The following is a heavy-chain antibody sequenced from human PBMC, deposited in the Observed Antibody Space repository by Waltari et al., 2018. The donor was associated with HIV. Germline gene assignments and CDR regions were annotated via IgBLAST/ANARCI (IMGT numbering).Heavy chain of an antibody. D-gene: IGHD6-13*01. CDR3: AKDEAGAGSPEVWFDP. V-gene: IGHV3-23*01. CDR2: ISDSTGRT. Sequence: EMQLLESGGGLVQPGGSLRLSCADSGSPFSSYAMHLVRQAPGKGLEWVSGISDSTGRTYYGDSVKGRFTISRDNSKNTLYLQMSSLRVEDTAIYYCAKDEAGAGSPEVWFDPWGQGTLVTVSS. CDR1: GSPFSSYA. J-gene: IGHJ5*02.